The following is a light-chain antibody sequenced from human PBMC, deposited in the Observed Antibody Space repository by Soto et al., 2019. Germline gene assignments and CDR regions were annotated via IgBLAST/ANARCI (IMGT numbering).Light chain of an antibody. CDR2: ETS. V-gene: IGKV1-9*01. Sequence: DIQLTQSPSFLSASLGDRVTITCRARQVITSSLAWYQQKPGEAPNVLIYETSTLQSGVPSRFSGRKSGTEFTLTISSLHPEDFATYYCRQLQSYPFTFGPGTKVDIK. J-gene: IGKJ3*01. CDR1: QVITSS. CDR3: RQLQSYPFT.